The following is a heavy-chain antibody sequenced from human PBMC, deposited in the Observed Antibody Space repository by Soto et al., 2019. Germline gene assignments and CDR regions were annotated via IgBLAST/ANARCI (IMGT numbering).Heavy chain of an antibody. Sequence: QVHLVQSGAEVKKPGASVKVSCKASGYTFTSYGITWVRQAPGQGLEWRGWISAPNGNTDYAQKPQGRVIVTRDTSTSTAYMELRSLISDDTAVYYCARGRYGDYWGQGALVTVSS. CDR3: ARGRYGDY. J-gene: IGHJ4*02. CDR2: ISAPNGNT. CDR1: GYTFTSYG. V-gene: IGHV1-18*01. D-gene: IGHD1-1*01.